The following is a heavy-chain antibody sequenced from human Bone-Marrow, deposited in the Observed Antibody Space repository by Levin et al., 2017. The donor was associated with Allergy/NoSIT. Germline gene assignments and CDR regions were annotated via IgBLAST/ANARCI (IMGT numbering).Heavy chain of an antibody. Sequence: GESLKISCAASGFTFSSYAMSWVRQAPGKGLEWVSAISGSGGSTYYADSVKGRFTISRDNSKNTLYLQMNSLRAEDTAVYYCAKDSNYDIPDYWGQGTLVTVSS. CDR2: ISGSGGST. V-gene: IGHV3-23*01. CDR1: GFTFSSYA. D-gene: IGHD3-9*01. CDR3: AKDSNYDIPDY. J-gene: IGHJ4*02.